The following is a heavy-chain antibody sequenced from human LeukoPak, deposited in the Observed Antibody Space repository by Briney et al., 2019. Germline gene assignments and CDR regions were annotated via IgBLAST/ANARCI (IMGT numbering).Heavy chain of an antibody. CDR1: GFTFSSYG. V-gene: IGHV3-30*02. D-gene: IGHD6-13*01. Sequence: GGSLRLSCAASGFTFSSYGMHWVRQAPGEGLEWVAFIRYDGSNKYYADSVKGRFTISRDNSKNTLYLQMNSLRAEDTAVYYCAKSFGIAAAGIDYWGQGTLVTVSS. J-gene: IGHJ4*02. CDR2: IRYDGSNK. CDR3: AKSFGIAAAGIDY.